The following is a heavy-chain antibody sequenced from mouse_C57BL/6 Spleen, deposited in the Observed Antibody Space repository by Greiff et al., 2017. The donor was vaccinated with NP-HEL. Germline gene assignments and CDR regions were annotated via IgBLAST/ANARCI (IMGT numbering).Heavy chain of an antibody. V-gene: IGHV5-17*01. CDR3: ARGRNWYFDV. CDR1: GFTFSDYG. Sequence: DVHLVESGGGLVKPGGSLKLSCAASGFTFSDYGMHWVRQAPEKGLEWVAYISSGSSTIYYADTVKGRFTISRDNAKNTLFLQMTSLRSEDTAMYYCARGRNWYFDVWGTGTTVTVSS. J-gene: IGHJ1*03. CDR2: ISSGSSTI.